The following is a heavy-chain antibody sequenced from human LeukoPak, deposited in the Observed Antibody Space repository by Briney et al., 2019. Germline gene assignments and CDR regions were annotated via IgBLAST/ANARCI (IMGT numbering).Heavy chain of an antibody. J-gene: IGHJ4*02. D-gene: IGHD3-10*01. CDR3: ARDQTDFGLDY. Sequence: GGSLRLSCAASGFTSSTYPMNWVRQAPGKGLEWVSSISSSSSYEYYADSVKGRFTISRDNAKNSLYLQMNSLTAEDTAVYYCARDQTDFGLDYWGQGTLVTVSS. V-gene: IGHV3-21*01. CDR2: ISSSSSYE. CDR1: GFTSSTYP.